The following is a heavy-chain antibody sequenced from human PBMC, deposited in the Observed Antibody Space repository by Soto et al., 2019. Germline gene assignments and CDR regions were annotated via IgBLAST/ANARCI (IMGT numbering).Heavy chain of an antibody. D-gene: IGHD3-16*01. J-gene: IGHJ4*02. CDR1: GGSISSGGYS. CDR3: GKSRAVITFGGAHSHAIDT. Sequence: PSETLSLTCTVSGGSISSGGYSWSWIRQPPGKGLEWIGYIYHSGSTYYNPSLKSRVTISRDNSKNTLILQMNSLRREDTAVYFCGKSRAVITFGGAHSHAIDTWGQGTLVTVSS. V-gene: IGHV4-30-2*01. CDR2: IYHSGST.